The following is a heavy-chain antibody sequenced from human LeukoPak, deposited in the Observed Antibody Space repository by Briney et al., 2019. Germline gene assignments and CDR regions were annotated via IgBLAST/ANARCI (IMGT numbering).Heavy chain of an antibody. V-gene: IGHV3-30*04. J-gene: IGHJ4*02. CDR3: ARMERWLQSLLAY. D-gene: IGHD5-24*01. Sequence: AGGSLRLSCAASGFTFSSYAMHWVRQAPGKGLEWVAVISYDGSNKYYADSVKGRFTISRDNSKNTLYLQMNSLRAEDTAVYYLARMERWLQSLLAYWGKGTLVTVS. CDR1: GFTFSSYA. CDR2: ISYDGSNK.